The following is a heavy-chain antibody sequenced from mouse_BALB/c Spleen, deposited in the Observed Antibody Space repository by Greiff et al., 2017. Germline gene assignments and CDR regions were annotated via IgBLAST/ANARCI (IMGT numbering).Heavy chain of an antibody. CDR3: TREDDYGPFAY. CDR1: GFTFSSYT. V-gene: IGHV5-6-4*01. CDR2: ISSGGSYT. D-gene: IGHD2-4*01. J-gene: IGHJ3*01. Sequence: EVKVVESGGGLVKPGGSLKLSCAASGFTFSSYTMSWVRQTPEKRLEWVATISSGGSYTYYPDSVKGRFTISRDNAKNTLYLQMSSLKSEDTAMYYCTREDDYGPFAYWGQGTLVTVSA.